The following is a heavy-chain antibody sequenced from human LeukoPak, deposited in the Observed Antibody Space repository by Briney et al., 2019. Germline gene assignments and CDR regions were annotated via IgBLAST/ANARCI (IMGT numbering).Heavy chain of an antibody. CDR1: GFTFSRNA. Sequence: PGGSLRLSCAASGFTFSRNAMHWVRQAPGKGLEWVTVIWYGGSNKYYADSVKGRFTISRDNSKNTLYLQINSLRAEDTAVYYCAKTGYTSGWYLGSWGQGTLVTVSS. V-gene: IGHV3-33*06. D-gene: IGHD6-19*01. J-gene: IGHJ5*02. CDR3: AKTGYTSGWYLGS. CDR2: IWYGGSNK.